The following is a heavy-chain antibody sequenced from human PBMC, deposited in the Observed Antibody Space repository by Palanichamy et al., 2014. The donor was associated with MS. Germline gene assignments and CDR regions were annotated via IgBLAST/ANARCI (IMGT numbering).Heavy chain of an antibody. CDR1: GFTFSSYG. CDR2: ISYDGSNK. V-gene: IGHV3-30*18. J-gene: IGHJ4*02. D-gene: IGHD2-15*01. Sequence: QVQLVESGGGVVQPGRSLRLSCAASGFTFSSYGMHWVRQAPGKGLECVAVISYDGSNKYYADSVKGRFTISRDNSKNTLYLQMNSLRAEDTAVYYCAKDRGYCSGGSCSRFDYWGQGTLVTVSS. CDR3: AKDRGYCSGGSCSRFDY.